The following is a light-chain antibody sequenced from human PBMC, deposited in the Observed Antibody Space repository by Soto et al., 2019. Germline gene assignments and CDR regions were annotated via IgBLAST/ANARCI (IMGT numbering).Light chain of an antibody. CDR1: QSVHSS. V-gene: IGKV3-11*01. CDR3: HPRPTLPKCK. Sequence: EIVLTQSPATLSLSPGERATLSCRASQSVHSSLAWFQQKPGQAPRLLIYDASNRATGIPARFSGSGSGTDFTLTISSLEPEDFAVYYCHPRPTLPKCKFGTGTKLNI. CDR2: DAS. J-gene: IGKJ1*01.